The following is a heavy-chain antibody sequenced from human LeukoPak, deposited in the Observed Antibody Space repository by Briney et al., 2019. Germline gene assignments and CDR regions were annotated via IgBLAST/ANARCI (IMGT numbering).Heavy chain of an antibody. CDR2: ISSYNGKT. V-gene: IGHV1-18*01. J-gene: IGHJ4*01. CDR1: GYDLNTYA. D-gene: IGHD3-10*01. Sequence: GASVKVSCKASGYDLNTYAFSWVRQAPGQGLEWMGWISSYNGKTENAENFRGRVTLTTDISTGRAYMELRGLTSDDTAVYYCARDFAMVRVFDFWGQGTLVTVSS. CDR3: ARDFAMVRVFDF.